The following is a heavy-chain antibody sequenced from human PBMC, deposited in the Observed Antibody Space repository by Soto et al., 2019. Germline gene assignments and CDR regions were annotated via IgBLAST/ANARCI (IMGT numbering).Heavy chain of an antibody. CDR2: ISSSGDST. J-gene: IGHJ4*02. CDR1: GFTFSDYY. CDR3: ARGGVKGTTSRGQVYN. D-gene: IGHD1-7*01. V-gene: IGHV3-11*06. Sequence: QVQVVESGGGLVKPRGSLRLSCAASGFTFSDYYMSWIRQAPGKGLEWVSFISSSGDSTKYADSVKGRFTISRDNAKNSLYLQLNSLRAEDTAVYYCARGGVKGTTSRGQVYNWGQGTLVTVSS.